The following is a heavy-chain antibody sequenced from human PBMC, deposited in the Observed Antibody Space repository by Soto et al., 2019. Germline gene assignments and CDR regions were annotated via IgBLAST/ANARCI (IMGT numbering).Heavy chain of an antibody. J-gene: IGHJ6*02. CDR3: AKDLVPAAILYYGMDV. D-gene: IGHD2-2*01. Sequence: EVQLLESGGGLVQPGGSLRLSCAASGFTFSSYAMSWVRQAPGKGLEWVSAISGSGGSTYYADSVKGRFTISRDNSKNTLYLQKNSLRAEDTDVYYCAKDLVPAAILYYGMDVWGQGTTVTVSS. V-gene: IGHV3-23*01. CDR1: GFTFSSYA. CDR2: ISGSGGST.